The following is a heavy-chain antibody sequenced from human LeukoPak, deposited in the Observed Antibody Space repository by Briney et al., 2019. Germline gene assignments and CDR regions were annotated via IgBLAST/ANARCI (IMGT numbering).Heavy chain of an antibody. CDR1: GFTFSSYA. CDR2: ISGSGGGT. V-gene: IGHV3-23*01. J-gene: IGHJ5*02. Sequence: GGSLRLSCAASGFTFSSYAMSWVRQAPGKGLEWVSAISGSGGGTYYADSVKGRFTISRDNSKNTLYLQMNSLRAEDTAVYYCAKDRYYYDSSGYYDWFDPWGQGTLVTVSS. CDR3: AKDRYYYDSSGYYDWFDP. D-gene: IGHD3-22*01.